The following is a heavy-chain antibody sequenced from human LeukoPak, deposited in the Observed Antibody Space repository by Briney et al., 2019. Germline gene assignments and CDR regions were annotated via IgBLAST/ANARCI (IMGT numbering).Heavy chain of an antibody. V-gene: IGHV1-2*06. CDR1: GYTFTDYY. D-gene: IGHD5-12*01. Sequence: ASVKVSCKASGYTFTDYYIHWVRHRQAPGQGLEWMGRINPNSGGTNYAQKFQGRVTMTRDTSISTAYMERSSLSSDDTAVYFCARRVGSSSGYSFDYWGQGTLVTVSS. J-gene: IGHJ4*02. CDR3: ARRVGSSSGYSFDY. CDR2: INPNSGGT.